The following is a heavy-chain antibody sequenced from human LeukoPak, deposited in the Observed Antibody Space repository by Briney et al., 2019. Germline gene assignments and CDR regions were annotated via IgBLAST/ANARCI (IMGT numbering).Heavy chain of an antibody. J-gene: IGHJ4*02. D-gene: IGHD6-13*01. CDR3: ARHVQRSSWDNFDY. V-gene: IGHV5-51*01. CDR1: GYNFADWW. Sequence: GESLKISCKGSGYNFADWWIGWVRQMPGKGLEYMGIIYPVNSDTKYSPSFEGQVTISADRSISTAYLQWSSLKASDTVIYYCARHVQRSSWDNFDYWGQGTLVTVSS. CDR2: IYPVNSDT.